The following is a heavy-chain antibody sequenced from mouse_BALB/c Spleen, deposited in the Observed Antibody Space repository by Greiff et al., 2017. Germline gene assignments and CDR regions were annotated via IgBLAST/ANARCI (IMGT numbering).Heavy chain of an antibody. V-gene: IGHV5-9-4*01. CDR3: ARDQYYGSSYYAMDY. J-gene: IGHJ4*01. D-gene: IGHD1-1*01. Sequence: DVKLQESGGGLVKPGGSLKLSCAASGFTFSSYAMSWVRQSPEKRLEWVAEISSGGSYTYYPDTVTGRFTISRDNAKNTLYLEMSSLRSEDTAMYYCARDQYYGSSYYAMDYWGQGTSVTVSS. CDR2: ISSGGSYT. CDR1: GFTFSSYA.